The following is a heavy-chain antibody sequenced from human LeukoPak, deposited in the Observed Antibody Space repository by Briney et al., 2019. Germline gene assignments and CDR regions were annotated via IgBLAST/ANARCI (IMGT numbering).Heavy chain of an antibody. CDR3: ARARYYTSYFDY. CDR1: GGSFSGYY. V-gene: IGHV4-34*01. CDR2: INHSGST. D-gene: IGHD2/OR15-2a*01. J-gene: IGHJ4*02. Sequence: SETLSLTCAVDGGSFSGYYWSWLRQPPGKGLEWIGEINHSGSTNYNPSLKSRVTISVDTSKNQFSLKLSSVTAADTAVYYCARARYYTSYFDYWGQGTLVTVSS.